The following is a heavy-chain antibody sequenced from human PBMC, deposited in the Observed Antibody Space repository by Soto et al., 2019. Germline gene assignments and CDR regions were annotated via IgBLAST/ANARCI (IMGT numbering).Heavy chain of an antibody. CDR1: GFTFSSYA. J-gene: IGHJ4*02. V-gene: IGHV3-23*01. CDR3: AKELRYFDWLPYYFDY. D-gene: IGHD3-9*01. CDR2: ISGSGGST. Sequence: GGSLRLSCAASGFTFSSYAMSWVRQAPGKGLEWVSAISGSGGSTYYADSVKGRFTISRDNSKNTLYLQMNSLRAEDTAVYYCAKELRYFDWLPYYFDYWGQGTLVTVSS.